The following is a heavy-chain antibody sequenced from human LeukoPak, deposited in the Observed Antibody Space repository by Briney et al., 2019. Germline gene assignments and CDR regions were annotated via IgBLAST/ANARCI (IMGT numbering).Heavy chain of an antibody. CDR3: ARDYLPGIAAAWASMDV. D-gene: IGHD6-13*01. V-gene: IGHV3-33*01. CDR2: IWYDGSNK. CDR1: GFTFSSYG. Sequence: PGGSLRLSCAASGFTFSSYGMHWVRQAPGKGLEWVAVIWYDGSNKYYADSVKGRFTISRDNSKNTLYLQMNSLRAEDTAVYYCARDYLPGIAAAWASMDVWGQGTTVTVSS. J-gene: IGHJ6*02.